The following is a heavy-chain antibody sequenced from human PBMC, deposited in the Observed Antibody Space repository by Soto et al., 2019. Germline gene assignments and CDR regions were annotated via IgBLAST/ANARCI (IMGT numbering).Heavy chain of an antibody. J-gene: IGHJ6*02. CDR3: ARDPPATRHGMDV. CDR2: IYSGGST. CDR1: GFTFSSYA. Sequence: GGSLRLSCAASGFTFSSYAMSWVRQAPGKGLEWVSVIYSGGSTYYADSVRGRFTISRDNSKNTLYLQMKSLRAEDTAVYYCARDPPATRHGMDVWGQGTTVTVSS. V-gene: IGHV3-53*01.